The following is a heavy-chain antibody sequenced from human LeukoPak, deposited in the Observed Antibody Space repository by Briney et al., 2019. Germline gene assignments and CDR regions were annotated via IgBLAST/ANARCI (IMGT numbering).Heavy chain of an antibody. V-gene: IGHV1-69*05. CDR1: GGTFSSYA. D-gene: IGHD3-9*01. Sequence: SVKVSCKASGGTFSSYAISWVRQAPGQGLEWMGRIILIFGTANYAQKFQGRVTITTDESTSTAYMELSSLRSEDTAVYYCARAIDYDILTGYYSLTAWGQGTLVTVSS. CDR3: ARAIDYDILTGYYSLTA. CDR2: IILIFGTA. J-gene: IGHJ5*02.